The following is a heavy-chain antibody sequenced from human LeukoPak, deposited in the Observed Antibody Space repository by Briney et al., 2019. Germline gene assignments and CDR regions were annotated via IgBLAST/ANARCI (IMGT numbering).Heavy chain of an antibody. J-gene: IGHJ5*02. CDR3: ARGGMNYDILTGYSFYNWFDP. CDR1: GYTFTSYG. CDR2: ISAYNGNT. V-gene: IGHV1-18*01. D-gene: IGHD3-9*01. Sequence: GASVKVSCKASGYTFTSYGISWVRQAPGQGLEWMGWISAYNGNTNYAQKLQGRVTMTTDTSTSTAYMELRSLRSDDTAVYYCARGGMNYDILTGYSFYNWFDPWGQGTLVTVSS.